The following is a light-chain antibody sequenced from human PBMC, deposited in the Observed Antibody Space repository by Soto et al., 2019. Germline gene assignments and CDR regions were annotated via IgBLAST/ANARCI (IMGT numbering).Light chain of an antibody. Sequence: QSALTQPASVSGSPGQSITISCTGTSGDVGSYSYVSWYQQHPGKAPKLMIYDVSDRPSGVSNRFSGSKSGNTASLTISGLQAEDAANYYCSSYTTSNTLVFGGGTKLTVL. V-gene: IGLV2-14*03. J-gene: IGLJ2*01. CDR2: DVS. CDR3: SSYTTSNTLV. CDR1: SGDVGSYSY.